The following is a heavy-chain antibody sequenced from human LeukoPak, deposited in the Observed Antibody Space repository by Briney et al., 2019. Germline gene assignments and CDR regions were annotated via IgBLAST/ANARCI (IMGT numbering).Heavy chain of an antibody. CDR3: ARELMGTNWSGYSPPYYYYYMDV. CDR2: VNANSVGT. D-gene: IGHD3-3*01. CDR1: GYSFTGYY. V-gene: IGHV1-2*02. Sequence: GSSVTVSCKASGYSFTGYYMHLVRQAPGEGREWMGWVNANSVGTNYAQNFQGRVTMTRDTSISTAYMEMSRLRSDDTAVYYCARELMGTNWSGYSPPYYYYYMDVWGKGTTVTVSS. J-gene: IGHJ6*03.